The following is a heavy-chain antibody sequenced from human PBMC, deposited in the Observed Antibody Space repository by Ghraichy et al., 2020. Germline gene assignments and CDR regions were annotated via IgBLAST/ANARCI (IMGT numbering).Heavy chain of an antibody. V-gene: IGHV1-2*02. CDR3: ATDLVVVGTWGYLDL. J-gene: IGHJ2*01. CDR1: GYTFAYYS. D-gene: IGHD2-15*01. CDR2: IDPNRGDT. Sequence: ASVKVSCKASGYTFAYYSMHWVRQAPGQGLEWLGRIDPNRGDTNYPQKFQGRVTLTRDTSISTAYMELSGLTSDDTAVYYCATDLVVVGTWGYLDLWGRGTLVTVSS.